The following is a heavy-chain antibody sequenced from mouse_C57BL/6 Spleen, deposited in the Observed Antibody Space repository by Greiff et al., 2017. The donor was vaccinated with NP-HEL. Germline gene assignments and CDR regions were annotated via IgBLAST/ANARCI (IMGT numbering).Heavy chain of an antibody. CDR3: ARGGTGTWRGYFDY. V-gene: IGHV5-4*01. Sequence: EVQGVESGGGLVKPGGSLKLSCAASGFTFSSYAMSWVRQTPEKRLEWVATISDGGSYTYYPDNVKGRFTISRDNAKNNLYLQMSHLKSEDTAMYYCARGGTGTWRGYFDYWGQGTTLTVSS. CDR2: ISDGGSYT. J-gene: IGHJ2*01. D-gene: IGHD4-1*01. CDR1: GFTFSSYA.